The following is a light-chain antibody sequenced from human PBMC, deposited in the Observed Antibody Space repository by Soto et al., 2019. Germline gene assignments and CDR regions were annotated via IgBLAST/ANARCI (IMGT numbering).Light chain of an antibody. Sequence: QSALTQPASVSGSPGQSITISCTGTSSDVGSYNYVSWYQQHPGKAPKLMIYDVSNRPSGVSNRFSGSKSGNTASLTISGLQAEDEADYYCCSYAGSSTYVFGTGTKVTVL. J-gene: IGLJ1*01. V-gene: IGLV2-23*02. CDR2: DVS. CDR3: CSYAGSSTYV. CDR1: SSDVGSYNY.